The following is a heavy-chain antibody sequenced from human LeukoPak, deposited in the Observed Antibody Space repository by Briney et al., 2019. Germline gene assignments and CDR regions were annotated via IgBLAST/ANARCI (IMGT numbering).Heavy chain of an antibody. V-gene: IGHV3-48*01. D-gene: IGHD2-21*01. CDR3: ARVSYCGGDCYYFDY. CDR2: ISSSSSTI. J-gene: IGHJ4*02. Sequence: GGSLRLSCAASGFTFSSYSMNWVRQAPGKGLEWVSYISSSSSTIYYADSVKGRFTISRDNAKNLLYLQMNSLRAEDTAVYYCARVSYCGGDCYYFDYWGQGTLVTVSS. CDR1: GFTFSSYS.